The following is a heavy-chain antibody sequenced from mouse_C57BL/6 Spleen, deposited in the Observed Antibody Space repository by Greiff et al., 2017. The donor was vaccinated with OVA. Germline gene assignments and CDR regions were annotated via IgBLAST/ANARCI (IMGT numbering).Heavy chain of an antibody. Sequence: EVKLMESGGGLVKPGGSLKLSCAASGFTFSSYAMSWVRQTPEKRLEWVATISDGGSYTYYPDNVKGRFTISRDNAKNNLYLQMSHLKSEDTAMYYCARDRDDWGYFDYWGQGTTLTVSS. CDR1: GFTFSSYA. D-gene: IGHD2-4*01. V-gene: IGHV5-4*01. J-gene: IGHJ2*01. CDR2: ISDGGSYT. CDR3: ARDRDDWGYFDY.